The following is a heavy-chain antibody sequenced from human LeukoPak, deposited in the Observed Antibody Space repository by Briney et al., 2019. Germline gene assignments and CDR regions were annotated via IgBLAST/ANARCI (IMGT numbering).Heavy chain of an antibody. J-gene: IGHJ4*02. Sequence: SGTLSLTCAVSGGSISSSNWWSWVRQPPEKGLEWIGSIYYSGSTYYSPSLKSRVTISVDTSKNQFSLKLSSVTAADTAVYYCASLKGSGSGSYYTAFGDYWGQGTLVTVSS. D-gene: IGHD3-10*01. CDR1: GGSISSSNW. CDR3: ASLKGSGSGSYYTAFGDY. V-gene: IGHV4-4*02. CDR2: IYYSGST.